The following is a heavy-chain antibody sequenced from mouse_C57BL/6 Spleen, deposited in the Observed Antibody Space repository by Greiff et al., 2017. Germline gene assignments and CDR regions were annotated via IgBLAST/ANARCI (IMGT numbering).Heavy chain of an antibody. V-gene: IGHV1-82*01. CDR3: ASITTVVAPYAMDY. Sequence: VKLMESGPELVKPGASVKISCKASGYAFSSSWMNWVKQRPGKGLEWIGRIYPGDGDTNYNGKFKGKATLTADKSSSTAYMQLSSLTSEDSAVYFCASITTVVAPYAMDYWGQGTSVTVSS. CDR2: IYPGDGDT. D-gene: IGHD1-1*01. J-gene: IGHJ4*01. CDR1: GYAFSSSW.